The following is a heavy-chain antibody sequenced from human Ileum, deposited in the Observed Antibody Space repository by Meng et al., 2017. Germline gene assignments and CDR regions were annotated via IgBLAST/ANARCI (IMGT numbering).Heavy chain of an antibody. CDR1: GYSINNGYY. CDR2: IYRTGIT. CDR3: AIDLRWELGWFDH. Sequence: SETLSLTCAVSGYSINNGYYWAWIRQAPGKGLEWIGSIYRTGITYYNPSLQSRVTISVDTSKNQFSLKLNSVTAADTAMYYCAIDLRWELGWFDHWGQGTLVTVSS. D-gene: IGHD3-10*01. V-gene: IGHV4-38-2*02. J-gene: IGHJ5*02.